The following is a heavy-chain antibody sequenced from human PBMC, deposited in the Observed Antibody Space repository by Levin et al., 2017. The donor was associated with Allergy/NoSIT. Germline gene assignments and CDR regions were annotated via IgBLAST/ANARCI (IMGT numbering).Heavy chain of an antibody. J-gene: IGHJ4*02. V-gene: IGHV3-23*01. CDR2: ISGSGGTT. CDR3: AKDGSDAGYYFDY. CDR1: GFTFSSYA. D-gene: IGHD3-10*01. Sequence: GGSLRLSCAASGFTFSSYAMSWVRQAPGKGLEWVSGISGSGGTTFYADSVKGRFTISRDKSKNTLYLQMNSLKAEDAAVYYCAKDGSDAGYYFDYWGQGTLVTVSS.